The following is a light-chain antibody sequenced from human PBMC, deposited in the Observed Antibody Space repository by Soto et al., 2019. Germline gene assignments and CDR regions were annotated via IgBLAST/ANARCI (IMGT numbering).Light chain of an antibody. CDR1: QSVSSS. Sequence: EIVMTQSPGTLSVSPGERATLSCRASQSVSSSLAWYQQKPGQAPRLLMYGASTRATGTPARFSGSGSGTEFTLTISSLQSEDFAVYYCQQYSNYPYTFGQGTKLEIK. V-gene: IGKV3D-15*01. CDR2: GAS. J-gene: IGKJ2*01. CDR3: QQYSNYPYT.